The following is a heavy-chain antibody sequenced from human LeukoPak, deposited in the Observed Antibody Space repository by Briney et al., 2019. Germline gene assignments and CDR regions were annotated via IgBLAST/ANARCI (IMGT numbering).Heavy chain of an antibody. J-gene: IGHJ4*02. CDR3: VRGSIRYFDY. Sequence: SETLSLTCTVSGGSISSFYWNWIRQPPGKGLEWIGYIYYSGSTNYNPSLESRVTISVDTSKNQFSLKLSSVTAADTAVYYCVRGSIRYFDYWGQGTLVTVSS. CDR2: IYYSGST. CDR1: GGSISSFY. V-gene: IGHV4-59*08.